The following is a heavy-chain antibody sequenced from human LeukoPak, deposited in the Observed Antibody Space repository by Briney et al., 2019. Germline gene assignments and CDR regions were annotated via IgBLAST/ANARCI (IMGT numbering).Heavy chain of an antibody. D-gene: IGHD5-18*01. V-gene: IGHV1-46*01. Sequence: ASVKVSCKASGYTFTSYYMHWVRQAPGQGLEWMGIINPSGGSTSYAQKFQGRVTMTRDMSTSTVYMELSSLRSEDTAVYYCARAGIGYSYATYYYFDYWGQGTLVTVSS. CDR3: ARAGIGYSYATYYYFDY. J-gene: IGHJ4*02. CDR1: GYTFTSYY. CDR2: INPSGGST.